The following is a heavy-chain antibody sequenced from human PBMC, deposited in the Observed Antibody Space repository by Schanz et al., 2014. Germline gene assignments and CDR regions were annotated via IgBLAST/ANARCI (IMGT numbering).Heavy chain of an antibody. D-gene: IGHD3-10*01. V-gene: IGHV3-21*01. Sequence: EVQLVESGGGLVKPGGSLRLSCEASEFTFSSYKMNWVRQAPGKGLEWVSSISSSSSYIYYADSVKGRFTISRDNAKNSLYLQMNSLRAEDTAVYYCARANYRRKINFDYWGRGTLVTVSS. J-gene: IGHJ4*02. CDR2: ISSSSSYI. CDR1: EFTFSSYK. CDR3: ARANYRRKINFDY.